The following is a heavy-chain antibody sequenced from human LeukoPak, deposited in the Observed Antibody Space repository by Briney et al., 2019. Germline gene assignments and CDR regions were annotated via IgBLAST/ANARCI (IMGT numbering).Heavy chain of an antibody. J-gene: IGHJ4*02. CDR1: GFTFSSYA. V-gene: IGHV3-23*01. D-gene: IGHD6-19*01. CDR2: ISGNGGST. Sequence: PGGSLRLSCAASGFTFSSYAMSWVRQAPGKGLEWVSAISGNGGSTYYADSVKGRFTISRDNSKNTLYLQMNSLRAEDTAVYYCASRGSESGWPDYWGQGTLVTVSS. CDR3: ASRGSESGWPDY.